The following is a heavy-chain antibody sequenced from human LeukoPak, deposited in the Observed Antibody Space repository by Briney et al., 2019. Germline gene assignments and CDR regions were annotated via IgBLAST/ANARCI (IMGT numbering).Heavy chain of an antibody. Sequence: ASVKVSCKASGYTFTSYGISWVRQAPGQGLEWMGWISAYNGNTNYAQKLQGRVTMTTDTSTSTAYMELRSLRSDDTAVYYCARDFLTYYYGWGSYYPAYWGQGPLVTVS. J-gene: IGHJ4*02. D-gene: IGHD3-10*01. CDR3: ARDFLTYYYGWGSYYPAY. CDR2: ISAYNGNT. CDR1: GYTFTSYG. V-gene: IGHV1-18*01.